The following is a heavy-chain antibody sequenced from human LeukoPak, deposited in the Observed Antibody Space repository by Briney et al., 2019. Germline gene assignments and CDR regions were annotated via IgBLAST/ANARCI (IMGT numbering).Heavy chain of an antibody. CDR1: GFTFSSYS. D-gene: IGHD3-22*01. J-gene: IGHJ3*02. Sequence: GGSLRLSCAASGFTFSSYSMNWVRQAPGKGLEWVSYISAISSSSTYYADSVKGRFTISRDNAKNSLYLQMSSLRAEDTAVYYCARDFHRRYYDSSGYNAFDIWGQGTMVTVSS. CDR3: ARDFHRRYYDSSGYNAFDI. V-gene: IGHV3-48*04. CDR2: ISAISSSST.